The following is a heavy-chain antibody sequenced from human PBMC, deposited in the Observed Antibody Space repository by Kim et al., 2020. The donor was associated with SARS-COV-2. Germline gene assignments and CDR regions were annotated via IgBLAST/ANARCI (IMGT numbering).Heavy chain of an antibody. J-gene: IGHJ3*02. D-gene: IGHD1-1*01. CDR3: SRDDTYQTDNWNALDAFDI. V-gene: IGHV3-7*01. CDR2: IKQDGSEK. CDR1: GFTFSGSW. Sequence: GGSLRLSCVASGFTFSGSWMSWVRQAPGKGLEWVANIKQDGSEKYYVDSVRGRFTINIDNARNSVHLQMNSMRPDDTAVYYCSRDDTYQTDNWNALDAFDIWCQGKMVSVSS.